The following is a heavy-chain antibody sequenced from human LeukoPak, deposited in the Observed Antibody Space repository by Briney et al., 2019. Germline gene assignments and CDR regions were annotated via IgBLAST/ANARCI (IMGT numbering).Heavy chain of an antibody. CDR3: ARDKEYYDSSGYYFGD. CDR1: GGSISSYY. J-gene: IGHJ4*02. CDR2: IYYSGST. D-gene: IGHD3-22*01. Sequence: SETLSLTCTVSGGSISSYYWSWIRQPPGKGLEWIGYIYYSGSTNYNPSLKSRVTISVDTSKNQFSLKLSSVTAADTAVYYCARDKEYYDSSGYYFGDWGQGTLVTVSS. V-gene: IGHV4-59*01.